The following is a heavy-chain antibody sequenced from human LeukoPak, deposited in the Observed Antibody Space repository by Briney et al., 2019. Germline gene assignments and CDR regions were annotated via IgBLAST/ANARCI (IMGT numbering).Heavy chain of an antibody. CDR2: TYYRSKWYN. Sequence: SQTLSLTCAISGDSVSSNSAAWNWIRQSPSRGLEWLGRTYYRSKWYNDYAVSVKSRTTINPDTSKNQFSLQLKSVTPEDTAVYYCTRDGRELGGSYSGYFDYWGQGTLVTVSS. CDR1: GDSVSSNSAA. J-gene: IGHJ4*02. D-gene: IGHD1-26*01. V-gene: IGHV6-1*01. CDR3: TRDGRELGGSYSGYFDY.